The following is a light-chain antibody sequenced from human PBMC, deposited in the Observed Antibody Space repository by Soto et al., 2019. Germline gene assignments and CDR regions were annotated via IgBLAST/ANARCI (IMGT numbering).Light chain of an antibody. CDR1: QSVLSSSNNKNY. Sequence: IVMTQSPDSLAVSLGERVIINCKSSQSVLSSSNNKNYLAWYQQKPGQPPKLLISWASTRESGVPDRFSGSGSGTDSTLTISSLQAEDVAVYYCKQSYSNPTTFGQGTKVEIK. J-gene: IGKJ1*01. CDR2: WAS. V-gene: IGKV4-1*01. CDR3: KQSYSNPTT.